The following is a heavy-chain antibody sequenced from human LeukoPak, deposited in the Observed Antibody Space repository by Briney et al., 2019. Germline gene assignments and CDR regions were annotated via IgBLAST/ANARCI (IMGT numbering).Heavy chain of an antibody. CDR1: GYTFTGYY. V-gene: IGHV1-2*02. J-gene: IGHJ4*02. Sequence: ASVKVSCKASGYTFTGYYMHWVRQAPGQGLEWMGWINPNSGGANYAQKFQGRVTMTRDTSISTAYMELSSVTAADTAVYYCARVRRGYSYGYSSGYYEFHYFDYWGQGTLVTVSS. CDR3: ARVRRGYSYGYSSGYYEFHYFDY. CDR2: INPNSGGA. D-gene: IGHD5-18*01.